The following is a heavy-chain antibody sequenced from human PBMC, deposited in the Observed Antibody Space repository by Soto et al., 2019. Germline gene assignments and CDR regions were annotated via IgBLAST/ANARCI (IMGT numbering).Heavy chain of an antibody. J-gene: IGHJ5*02. D-gene: IGHD3-10*01. V-gene: IGHV3-23*01. Sequence: EVQLLESGGGLVQPGGSLRLSCAASGFTFSCYAMSWVRQAPGKGLEWVSAISGSGGSTYYADSVKGRFTISRDNSKNTLYLQMNSLRAEDTAVYYCAKSLLWFGELSRGNWFDPWGQGTLVTVSS. CDR2: ISGSGGST. CDR1: GFTFSCYA. CDR3: AKSLLWFGELSRGNWFDP.